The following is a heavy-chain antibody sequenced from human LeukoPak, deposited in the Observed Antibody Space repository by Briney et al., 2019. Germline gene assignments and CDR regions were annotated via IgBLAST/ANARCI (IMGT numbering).Heavy chain of an antibody. CDR2: INPSGGST. CDR1: GYTFTSYY. D-gene: IGHD2-2*01. CDR3: ARDTQKLAVVPAAKRSLTSLGY. J-gene: IGHJ4*02. V-gene: IGHV1-46*01. Sequence: ASVKVSCRASGYTFTSYYMHWVRQAPGQGLEWTGIINPSGGSTSYAQKFQGRATMTRDMSTSTVYMELSSLRSEDTAVYYCARDTQKLAVVPAAKRSLTSLGYWGQGTLVTVSS.